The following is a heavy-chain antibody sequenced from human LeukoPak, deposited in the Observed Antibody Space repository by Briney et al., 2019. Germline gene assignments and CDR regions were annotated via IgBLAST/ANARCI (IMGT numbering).Heavy chain of an antibody. V-gene: IGHV3-23*01. CDR3: AKREVATRYFDY. CDR1: GFTFSSYA. J-gene: IGHJ4*02. D-gene: IGHD5-12*01. CDR2: ISGSGGST. Sequence: GGSLRLSCAASGFTFSSYAMSWVRQAPGKGLEWVSVISGSGGSTYYADSVKGRFTISRDNSKNTLCLQMNSLRAEDTAVYYCAKREVATRYFDYWGQGTLVTVSS.